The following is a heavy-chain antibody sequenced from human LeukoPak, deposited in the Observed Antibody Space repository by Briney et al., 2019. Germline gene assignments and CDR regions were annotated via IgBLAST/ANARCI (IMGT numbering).Heavy chain of an antibody. CDR3: ARYYYGSGSYNWFDP. V-gene: IGHV1-2*02. Sequence: ASVKVSCKASAYTFTGYYMHWVRQAPGQGLEWMGWINPNSGGTKYAQKFQGRVTMTRDTSISTAYMELSRLRSDDTAVYYCARYYYGSGSYNWFDPWGQGTLVTVSS. D-gene: IGHD3-10*01. CDR1: AYTFTGYY. J-gene: IGHJ5*02. CDR2: INPNSGGT.